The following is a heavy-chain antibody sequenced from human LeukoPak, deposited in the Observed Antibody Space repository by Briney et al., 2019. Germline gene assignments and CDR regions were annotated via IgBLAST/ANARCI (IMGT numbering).Heavy chain of an antibody. CDR1: GFTFTSYA. CDR3: ARDLNYYGSGSYTCFDY. CDR2: INTNTGNP. D-gene: IGHD3-10*01. V-gene: IGHV7-4-1*02. Sequence: GGSLRLSCAASGFTFTSYAMNWVRQAPGQGLEWMGWINTNTGNPTYAQGFTGRFVFSLDTSVSTAYLQISSLKAEDTAVYYCARDLNYYGSGSYTCFDYWGQGTLVTVSS. J-gene: IGHJ4*02.